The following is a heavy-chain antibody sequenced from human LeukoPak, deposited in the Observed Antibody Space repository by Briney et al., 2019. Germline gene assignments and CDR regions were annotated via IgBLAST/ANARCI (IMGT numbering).Heavy chain of an antibody. V-gene: IGHV3-21*01. D-gene: IGHD1-26*01. CDR3: ARRRVGATVDAFDI. CDR1: GCTFSSYS. Sequence: GGSLRLSCAASGCTFSSYSMNWVRQAPAKGLEWVSSISSSSSYIYYADSVKGRFTISRDNAKNSLYLQMNSLRAEDMAVYYCARRRVGATVDAFDIWGQGTMVTVSS. CDR2: ISSSSSYI. J-gene: IGHJ3*02.